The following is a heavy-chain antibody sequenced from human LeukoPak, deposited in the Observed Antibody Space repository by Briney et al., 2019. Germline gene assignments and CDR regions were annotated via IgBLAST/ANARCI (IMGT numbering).Heavy chain of an antibody. CDR3: AVDSSGYFWYYYYMDV. V-gene: IGHV1-69*06. J-gene: IGHJ6*03. CDR1: GGTFSSYA. CDR2: IIPIFGTA. D-gene: IGHD3-22*01. Sequence: SVKVSCKASGGTFSSYAISWVRQAPGQGLEWMGGIIPIFGTANYAQKFQGRVTITAGKSTSTAYMELSSLRSEDTAVYYCAVDSSGYFWYYYYMDVWGKGTTVTVSS.